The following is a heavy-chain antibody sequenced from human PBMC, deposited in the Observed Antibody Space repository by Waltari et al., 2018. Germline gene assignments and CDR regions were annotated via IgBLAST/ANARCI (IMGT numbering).Heavy chain of an antibody. Sequence: QVQLVQSGAEVKKPGASVKVSCKASGYTFTSYGISWVRQAPGQGLEWMGIINPSGGSTSYAQKFQGRVTMTRDTSTSTVYMELSSLRSEDTAVYYCAKRVDAILTGYYTHFDYWGQGILVTVSS. D-gene: IGHD3-9*01. CDR1: GYTFTSYG. CDR2: INPSGGST. J-gene: IGHJ4*02. V-gene: IGHV1-46*01. CDR3: AKRVDAILTGYYTHFDY.